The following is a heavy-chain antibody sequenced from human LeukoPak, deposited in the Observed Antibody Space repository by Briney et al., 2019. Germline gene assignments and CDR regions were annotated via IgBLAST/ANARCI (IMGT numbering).Heavy chain of an antibody. D-gene: IGHD3-10*01. CDR2: IYYSGST. J-gene: IGHJ4*02. Sequence: MTSETLSLTCTVSGGSISSSSYYWGWIRQPPGKGLEWIGSIYYSGSTYYNPSLKSRVTISVDTSKNQFSLKLSSVTAADTAVYYCARDLRYGSGTYYVAYFDYWGQGTLVTVSS. V-gene: IGHV4-39*07. CDR1: GGSISSSSYY. CDR3: ARDLRYGSGTYYVAYFDY.